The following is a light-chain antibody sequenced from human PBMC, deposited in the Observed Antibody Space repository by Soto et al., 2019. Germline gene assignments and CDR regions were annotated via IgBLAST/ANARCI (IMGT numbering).Light chain of an antibody. V-gene: IGLV2-14*01. Sequence: QSVLTQPASVSGSPGQSITISCTGTSSDVGAYQYVSWYQQYPGKAPKLMIYDVSNRPSGVSNRFSGSKSGNTASLTISGLQPEDEADYYCSSYTSSITRVFGTGTKVTVL. J-gene: IGLJ1*01. CDR2: DVS. CDR3: SSYTSSITRV. CDR1: SSDVGAYQY.